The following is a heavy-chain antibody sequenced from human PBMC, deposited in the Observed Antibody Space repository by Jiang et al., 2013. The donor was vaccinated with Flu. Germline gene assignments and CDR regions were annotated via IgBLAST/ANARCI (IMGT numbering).Heavy chain of an antibody. CDR3: VRAGGLRTRGYNWFDP. CDR2: ISSDGIST. V-gene: IGHV3-74*01. Sequence: VQAGGVRGGLVQPGGSLRLSCAASGFTFSSYWMHWVRQAPGKGLVWVSRISSDGISTSYADSVKGRFTISRDDAKNTLYLQMNSLRAEDTAVYYCVRAGGLRTRGYNWFDPWGQGTLVTVSS. D-gene: IGHD3-16*01. CDR1: GFTFSSYW. J-gene: IGHJ5*02.